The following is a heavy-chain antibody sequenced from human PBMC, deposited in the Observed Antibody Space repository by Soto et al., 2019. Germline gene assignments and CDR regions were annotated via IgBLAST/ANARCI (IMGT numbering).Heavy chain of an antibody. CDR2: IIPIFGTA. Sequence: SVKVSCKASGGTFSSYAISWVRQAPGQGLEWMGGIIPIFGTANYAQKFQGRVTITADKSTSTAYMELSSLRSEDTAVYYCARSLGGKDILYHYYGMDVWGQGTTVTVSS. CDR3: ARSLGGKDILYHYYGMDV. CDR1: GGTFSSYA. J-gene: IGHJ6*02. V-gene: IGHV1-69*06. D-gene: IGHD3-16*01.